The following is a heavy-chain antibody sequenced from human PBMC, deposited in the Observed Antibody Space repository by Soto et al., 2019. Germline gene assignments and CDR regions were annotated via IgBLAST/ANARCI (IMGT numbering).Heavy chain of an antibody. V-gene: IGHV1-18*04. CDR2: ISAYNGNT. CDR3: ARESSGLEFNGSAP. D-gene: IGHD1-1*01. CDR1: GYAFSGYG. Sequence: VALVKVACKASGYAFSGYGISWVRKTLGQGLEWMGWISAYNGNTNYAQKLQGRATMTTDTSTSTAYMELRSLRSDDTAVYYCARESSGLEFNGSAPWVQGTLVTGSS. J-gene: IGHJ5*02.